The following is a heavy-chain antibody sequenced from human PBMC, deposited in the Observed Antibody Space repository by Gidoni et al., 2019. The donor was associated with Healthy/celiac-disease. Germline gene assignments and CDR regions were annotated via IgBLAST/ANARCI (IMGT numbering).Heavy chain of an antibody. J-gene: IGHJ4*02. D-gene: IGHD1-7*01. CDR3: ARGVGKTGTVDYDY. Sequence: QVQLQESGPGLVKPSETLSLTCTVSGGSISSYYWSWIRQPPGKGLEWIGYIYYSGSTNYIPSLKSRVTISVDTSKNQFSLKLSSVTAADTAVYYCARGVGKTGTVDYDYWGQGTLVTVSS. CDR1: GGSISSYY. CDR2: IYYSGST. V-gene: IGHV4-59*01.